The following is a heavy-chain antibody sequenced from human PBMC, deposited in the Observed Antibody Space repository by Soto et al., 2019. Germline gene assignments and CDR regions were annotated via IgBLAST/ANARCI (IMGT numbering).Heavy chain of an antibody. J-gene: IGHJ5*02. CDR1: GFTFSSYA. Sequence: GGSLRLSCAASGFTFSSYAMSWVRQTPGKGLEWVSAISGSGGSTYYADSVKGRFTISRDNSKNTLYLQMNSLRAEDTAVYYCEKDISAARPNWFDPWGQGTLVPVSS. CDR3: EKDISAARPNWFDP. V-gene: IGHV3-23*01. CDR2: ISGSGGST. D-gene: IGHD6-13*01.